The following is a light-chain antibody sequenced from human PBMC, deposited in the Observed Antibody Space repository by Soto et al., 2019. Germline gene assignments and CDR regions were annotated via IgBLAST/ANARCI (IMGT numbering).Light chain of an antibody. V-gene: IGLV2-14*01. CDR3: TSYAGSNNFFYV. Sequence: QSVLTQPASVSGSPGQSITISCTGASSDVGAYNYVSWYQQHPGKAPKLMIYEVSKRPSGVSNRFSGSKSGNTASLTVSGLQVEDEADYYCTSYAGSNNFFYVFGTGTKVTVL. J-gene: IGLJ1*01. CDR2: EVS. CDR1: SSDVGAYNY.